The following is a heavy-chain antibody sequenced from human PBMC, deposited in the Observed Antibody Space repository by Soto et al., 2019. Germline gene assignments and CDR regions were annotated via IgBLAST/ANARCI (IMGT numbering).Heavy chain of an antibody. CDR1: GGTFSSYP. D-gene: IGHD3-16*01. J-gene: IGHJ5*02. Sequence: QVQLVQSGAEVKKPGSSVKVSCKASGGTFSSYPISWVRQAPGQGLEWMGRIIPILGIANYAQKFQGRVTITADKSTSTAYMELSSLRSEDTAVYYCARGPRYDYVWGFDPWGQGTLVTVSS. CDR2: IIPILGIA. CDR3: ARGPRYDYVWGFDP. V-gene: IGHV1-69*02.